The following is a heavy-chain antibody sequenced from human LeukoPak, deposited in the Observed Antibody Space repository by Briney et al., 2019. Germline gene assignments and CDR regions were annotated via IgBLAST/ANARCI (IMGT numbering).Heavy chain of an antibody. CDR2: IYYSGST. CDR3: ARVHGVMSFDY. Sequence: PSETLSLTCTVSGGSISSSSYYWGWIRQPLGKGLEWIGSIYYSGSTYYNPSLKSRVTISVDTSKNQFSLKLSSVTAADTAVYYCARVHGVMSFDYWGQGTLVTVSS. CDR1: GGSISSSSYY. V-gene: IGHV4-39*07. J-gene: IGHJ4*02. D-gene: IGHD3-16*01.